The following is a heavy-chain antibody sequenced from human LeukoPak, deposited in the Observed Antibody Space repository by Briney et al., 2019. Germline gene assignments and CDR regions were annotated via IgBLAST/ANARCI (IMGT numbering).Heavy chain of an antibody. D-gene: IGHD6-13*01. Sequence: GGSLRPSCAASGFTFSSYSMNWVRQAPGKGLEWVSSISSSSSYIYYADSVKGRFTISRDNAKNSLYLQMNSLRAEDTAVYYCAKDREYSSSLFDYWGQGTLVTVSS. CDR1: GFTFSSYS. J-gene: IGHJ4*02. V-gene: IGHV3-21*01. CDR3: AKDREYSSSLFDY. CDR2: ISSSSSYI.